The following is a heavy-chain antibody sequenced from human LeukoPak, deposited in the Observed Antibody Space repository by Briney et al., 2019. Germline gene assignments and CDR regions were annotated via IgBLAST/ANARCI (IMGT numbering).Heavy chain of an antibody. V-gene: IGHV3-48*01. CDR2: ISSSSSTI. J-gene: IGHJ4*02. D-gene: IGHD3-3*01. CDR1: GFTFSSYS. Sequence: GGSLRLSCAASGFTFSSYSMNWVRQAPGKGLEWVSYISSSSSTIYYADSVKGRFTISRDNAKSSLYLQMNSLRAEDTAVYYCARGGTIFGVVIPYFDYWGQGTLVTVSS. CDR3: ARGGTIFGVVIPYFDY.